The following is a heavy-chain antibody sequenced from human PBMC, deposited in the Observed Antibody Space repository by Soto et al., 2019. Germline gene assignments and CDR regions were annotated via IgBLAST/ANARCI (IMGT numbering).Heavy chain of an antibody. CDR1: GGSISSSSYY. V-gene: IGHV4-39*01. CDR3: ASRVDTNIDY. D-gene: IGHD5-18*01. CDR2: IYYSGST. Sequence: SETLSLTCTVSGGSISSSSYYWGWIRQPPGKGLEWIGSIYYSGSTYYNPSLKSRVTISVDTSKNQFSLKLSSVTAADTAVYYCASRVDTNIDYWGQGTLVT. J-gene: IGHJ4*02.